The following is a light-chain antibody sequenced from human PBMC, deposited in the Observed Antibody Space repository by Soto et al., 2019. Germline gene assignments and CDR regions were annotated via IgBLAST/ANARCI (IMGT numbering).Light chain of an antibody. V-gene: IGLV2-23*01. CDR2: EGS. CDR1: SSDVGSSNL. Sequence: QSVLTQPASVSASPGQSITISCTGTSSDVGSSNLVSWYQHHPGKAPKLIIYEGSRRPSGVSGRFSGSKSGNTASLTISGLQADDEADYYCCSFARSSTFYVFGTGTMVTVL. J-gene: IGLJ1*01. CDR3: CSFARSSTFYV.